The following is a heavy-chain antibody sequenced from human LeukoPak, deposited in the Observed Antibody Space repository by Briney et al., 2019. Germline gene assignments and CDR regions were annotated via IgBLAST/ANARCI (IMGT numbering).Heavy chain of an antibody. CDR1: GFTFSSYW. V-gene: IGHV3-7*03. Sequence: PGGSLRLSCAASGFTFSSYWMSWVRQAPGKGLEWVANIKQDGSEKYYVDSVKGRFTISRDNAKNSLYLQMNSLRAEDTAVYYCAKDQMLYSYGYWDYWGQGTLVTVSS. CDR2: IKQDGSEK. J-gene: IGHJ4*02. CDR3: AKDQMLYSYGYWDY. D-gene: IGHD5-18*01.